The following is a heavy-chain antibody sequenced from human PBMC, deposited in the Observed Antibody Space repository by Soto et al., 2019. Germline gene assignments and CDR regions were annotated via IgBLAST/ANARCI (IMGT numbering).Heavy chain of an antibody. CDR1: GFSLSTSGVG. CDR3: AHRPGPMVRGVTFDY. D-gene: IGHD3-10*01. J-gene: IGHJ4*02. V-gene: IGHV2-5*02. Sequence: QITLKESGPTLVKPTQTLTLTCTFSGFSLSTSGVGVGWIRQPPGKALEWLALISWDADKRYSPSLKSRLTITKDTSKNEVVLTMTNMDPVDTATYYCAHRPGPMVRGVTFDYWGQGTLVTVSS. CDR2: ISWDADK.